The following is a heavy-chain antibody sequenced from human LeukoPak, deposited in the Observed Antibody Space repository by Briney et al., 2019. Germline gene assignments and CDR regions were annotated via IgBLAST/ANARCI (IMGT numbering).Heavy chain of an antibody. V-gene: IGHV4-59*08. CDR3: ARLVLRYFDWLFSHDAFDI. Sequence: SETLSLTCTVSGGSISSYYWSWIRQPPGKGLEWIGYIYYSGSSNYNPSDNYNPSLKSRVTISVDTSKNQFSLKLSSVTAADTAVYYCARLVLRYFDWLFSHDAFDIWGQGTMVTVSS. CDR2: IYYSGSSNYNPSD. D-gene: IGHD3-9*01. CDR1: GGSISSYY. J-gene: IGHJ3*02.